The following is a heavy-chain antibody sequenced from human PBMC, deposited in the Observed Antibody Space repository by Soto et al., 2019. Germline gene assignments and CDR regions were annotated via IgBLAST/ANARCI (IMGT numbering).Heavy chain of an antibody. CDR3: ARRTIQLWPRMDV. J-gene: IGHJ6*02. CDR2: ISSSSTI. D-gene: IGHD5-18*01. V-gene: IGHV3-48*01. Sequence: GGSLRLSCAASGFTFSSYSMNWVRQAPGKGLEWVSYISSSSTIYYADSVKGRFTISRDNAKNSLYLQMNSLRAEDTAVYYCARRTIQLWPRMDVWGQGTTVTVSS. CDR1: GFTFSSYS.